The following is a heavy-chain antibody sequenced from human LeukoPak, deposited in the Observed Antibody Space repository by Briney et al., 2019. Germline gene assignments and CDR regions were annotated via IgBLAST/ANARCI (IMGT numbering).Heavy chain of an antibody. Sequence: SGGSLRLSCAASGFTFSSYAMSWVRQAPGKGLEWVSSISGSGGSTDYADSVKGRFTISRDNSKNTQYLQMNSLRAEDTAVYYCAKDQDSGGYPTKFDYWGQGTLVTVSS. D-gene: IGHD6-19*01. CDR2: ISGSGGST. V-gene: IGHV3-23*01. CDR1: GFTFSSYA. J-gene: IGHJ4*02. CDR3: AKDQDSGGYPTKFDY.